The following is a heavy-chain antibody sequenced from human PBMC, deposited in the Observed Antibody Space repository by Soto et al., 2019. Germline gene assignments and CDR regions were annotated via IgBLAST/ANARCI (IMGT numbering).Heavy chain of an antibody. Sequence: EVQLVESGGGLVKPGGSLRLSCAASGFTFSSYSMNWVRQAPGKGLEWVSSISSSSSYIYYADSVKGRFTISRDNAKNPLYLQMNSLRAEDTAGYYCARVKYYYDSHTGGWFDPWGQGTLVTFSS. CDR3: ARVKYYYDSHTGGWFDP. J-gene: IGHJ5*02. V-gene: IGHV3-21*01. CDR2: ISSSSSYI. D-gene: IGHD3-22*01. CDR1: GFTFSSYS.